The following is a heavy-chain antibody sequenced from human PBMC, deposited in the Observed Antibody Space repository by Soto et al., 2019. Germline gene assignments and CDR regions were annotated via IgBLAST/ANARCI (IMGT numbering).Heavy chain of an antibody. J-gene: IGHJ6*02. CDR3: ARTPTEGSSGWYNYYYGMDV. Sequence: GGSLRLSCAASGFTFSSYGMHWVRQAPGKGLEWVAVIWYDGSNKYYADSVKGRFTISRDNSKNTLYLQMNSLRAEDTAVYYCARTPTEGSSGWYNYYYGMDVWGQGTTVTVSS. CDR2: IWYDGSNK. D-gene: IGHD6-19*01. CDR1: GFTFSSYG. V-gene: IGHV3-33*01.